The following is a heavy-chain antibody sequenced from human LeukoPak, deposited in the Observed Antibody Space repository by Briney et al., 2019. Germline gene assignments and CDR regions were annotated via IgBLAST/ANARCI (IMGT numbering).Heavy chain of an antibody. D-gene: IGHD3-9*01. CDR2: VSGKSRAI. V-gene: IGHV3-48*04. Sequence: HAGGSLRLSCAASGFTFSDYGINWVRQAPGKGLEWLSFVSGKSRAIYYADSVKGRFTISRDNAKNSLYLQMNSLRAEDTAVYYCARVGYFDWLYWFDPWGQGTLVTVSS. J-gene: IGHJ5*02. CDR3: ARVGYFDWLYWFDP. CDR1: GFTFSDYG.